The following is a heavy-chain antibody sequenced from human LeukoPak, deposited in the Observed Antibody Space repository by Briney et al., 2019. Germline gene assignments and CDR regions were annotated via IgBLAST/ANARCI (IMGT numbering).Heavy chain of an antibody. D-gene: IGHD3-22*01. V-gene: IGHV1-46*01. J-gene: IGHJ4*02. Sequence: ASVKVSCKASGYTFTSYYMHWVRQAPGQGLEWMGIINPSGGSTSYAQKFQGRVTMTRDMSTSTVYMELSSLRSEDTAVYYCATALNYYDSSGAVDYWGQGTLVTVSS. CDR1: GYTFTSYY. CDR3: ATALNYYDSSGAVDY. CDR2: INPSGGST.